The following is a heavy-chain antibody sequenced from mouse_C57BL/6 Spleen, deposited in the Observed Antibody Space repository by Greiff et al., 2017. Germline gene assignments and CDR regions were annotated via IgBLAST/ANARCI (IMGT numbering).Heavy chain of an antibody. Sequence: QVQLKESGPELVKPGASVKISCKASGYSFTSYYIHWVKQRPGQGLEWIGWIYPGSGNTYYNEKFKGKATLTADKSSSTAYMELRSLTSEASAVYFGARSEDSPYYFDYWGQGTTLTVSS. J-gene: IGHJ2*01. CDR3: ARSEDSPYYFDY. V-gene: IGHV1-66*01. D-gene: IGHD2-12*01. CDR1: GYSFTSYY. CDR2: IYPGSGNT.